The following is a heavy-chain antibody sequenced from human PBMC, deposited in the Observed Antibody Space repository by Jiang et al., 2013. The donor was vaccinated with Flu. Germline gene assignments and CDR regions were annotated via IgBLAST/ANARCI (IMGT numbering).Heavy chain of an antibody. J-gene: IGHJ4*02. D-gene: IGHD2-15*01. CDR2: INPSGGST. Sequence: SVKVSCKASGYSFTSYDINWVRQAPGQGLEWMGIINPSGGSTSYAQKFQGRVTMTRDTSITTAYMELSRLKSDDTAVYYCARALKIVVVVAATVYDYWGQGTLVTVSS. CDR3: ARALKIVVVVAATVYDY. CDR1: GYSFTSYD. V-gene: IGHV1-46*01.